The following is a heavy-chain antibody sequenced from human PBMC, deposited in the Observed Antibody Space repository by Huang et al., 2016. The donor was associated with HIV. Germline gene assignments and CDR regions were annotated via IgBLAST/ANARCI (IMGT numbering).Heavy chain of an antibody. CDR1: EYTLTELS. Sequence: QVQLVQSGAEVKKPGASVKVSCKVSEYTLTELSIHWVRKAPGKGLEWMGEFAPEHGETIYAQNFQGRVTMTEDTSTDTAYMELHSLRPEDTAVYYCAAGYDTYYDIWGQGTMVIASS. D-gene: IGHD2-21*01. CDR3: AAGYDTYYDI. J-gene: IGHJ3*02. CDR2: FAPEHGET. V-gene: IGHV1-24*01.